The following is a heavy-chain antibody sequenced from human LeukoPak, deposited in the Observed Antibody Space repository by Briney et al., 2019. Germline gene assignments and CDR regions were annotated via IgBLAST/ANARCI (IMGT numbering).Heavy chain of an antibody. CDR2: ISAYNGNT. Sequence: ASVEVSCKASGYTFTSYGISWVRQAPGQGLEWMGWISAYNGNTNYAQKLQGRVTMTTDTSTSTAYMELRSLRSDDTAVYYCARDRYYDSSGYSDYWGQGTLVTVSS. J-gene: IGHJ4*02. CDR1: GYTFTSYG. V-gene: IGHV1-18*01. D-gene: IGHD3-22*01. CDR3: ARDRYYDSSGYSDY.